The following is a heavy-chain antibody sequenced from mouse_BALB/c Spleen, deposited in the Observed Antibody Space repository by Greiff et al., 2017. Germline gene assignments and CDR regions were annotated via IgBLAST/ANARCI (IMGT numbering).Heavy chain of an antibody. V-gene: IGHV5-6-4*01. Sequence: EVKLVESGGGLVKPGGSLKLSCAASGFTFSSYTMSWVRQTPEKRLEWVATISSGGSYTYYPDSVKGRFTISRDNAKNTLYLQMSSLKSEDTAMYYCTSITTVVAPGWYFDVWGAGTTVTVSS. J-gene: IGHJ1*01. CDR1: GFTFSSYT. CDR3: TSITTVVAPGWYFDV. D-gene: IGHD1-1*01. CDR2: ISSGGSYT.